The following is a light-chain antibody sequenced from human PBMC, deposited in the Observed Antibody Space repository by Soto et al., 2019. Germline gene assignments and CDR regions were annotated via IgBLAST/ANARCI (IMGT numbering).Light chain of an antibody. Sequence: EIVMTQSPATLSVSPGERATLSCRASQSVSSNLAWYQQKPGQAPRLLIYRASTRATGIPARFSGSGSGTEFTLTISSLQSEDFAVYYCQQYNNWPLFGPGTKVDMK. CDR1: QSVSSN. CDR3: QQYNNWPL. J-gene: IGKJ3*01. V-gene: IGKV3-15*01. CDR2: RAS.